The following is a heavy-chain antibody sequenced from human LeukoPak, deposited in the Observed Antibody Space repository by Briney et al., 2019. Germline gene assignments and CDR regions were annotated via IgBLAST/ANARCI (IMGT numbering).Heavy chain of an antibody. V-gene: IGHV3-30-3*01. J-gene: IGHJ4*02. D-gene: IGHD1-1*01. Sequence: GGSLRLSCVASGFTFSSYAMHWVCQAPGKGLEWVAVISYDGTNKYYADSVKGRFTISRDNSKNTLYLQMNSLRAEDTAVYYCARDSGTTGTTRSYYFDYWGQGTLVTVSS. CDR2: ISYDGTNK. CDR3: ARDSGTTGTTRSYYFDY. CDR1: GFTFSSYA.